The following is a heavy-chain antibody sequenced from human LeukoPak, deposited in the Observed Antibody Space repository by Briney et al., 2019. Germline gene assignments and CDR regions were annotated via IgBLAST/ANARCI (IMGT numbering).Heavy chain of an antibody. CDR1: GVSISSYY. D-gene: IGHD6-19*01. Sequence: SETLSLTCTVSGVSISSYYWSWIRQPPGKGLEWIGYIYYSGSTNYNPSLKSRVTISVDTSKNQFSLKLSSVTAADTAVCYCARGSGYSSGWYPFWGQGTLVTVSS. J-gene: IGHJ4*02. CDR2: IYYSGST. CDR3: ARGSGYSSGWYPF. V-gene: IGHV4-59*01.